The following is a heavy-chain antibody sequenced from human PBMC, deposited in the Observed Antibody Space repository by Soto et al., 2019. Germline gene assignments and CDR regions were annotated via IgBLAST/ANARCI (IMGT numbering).Heavy chain of an antibody. CDR3: ANGYSYGYPYYYGMDV. CDR1: GFTFSSYA. Sequence: GGSLRLSCAASGFTFSSYAMSWVRQAPGKGLEWVSAISGSGGSTYYADSVKGRFTISRDNSKNTLYLQMNSLRAEDTAVYYCANGYSYGYPYYYGMDVWGQGTTVTVSS. V-gene: IGHV3-23*01. D-gene: IGHD5-18*01. CDR2: ISGSGGST. J-gene: IGHJ6*02.